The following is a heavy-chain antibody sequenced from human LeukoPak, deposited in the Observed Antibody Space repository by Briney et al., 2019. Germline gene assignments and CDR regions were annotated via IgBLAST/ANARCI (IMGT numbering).Heavy chain of an antibody. CDR3: ARDSAGYSYGFDAFDI. J-gene: IGHJ3*02. V-gene: IGHV3-23*01. CDR1: GFTFSSYA. D-gene: IGHD5-18*01. CDR2: ISGSGGST. Sequence: GGSLRLSCAASGFTFSSYAMSWVRQAPGKGLEWVSAISGSGGSTYYADSVKGRFTISRDNSKNTLYLQMNSLRAEDTAVYYCARDSAGYSYGFDAFDIRGQGTMVTVSS.